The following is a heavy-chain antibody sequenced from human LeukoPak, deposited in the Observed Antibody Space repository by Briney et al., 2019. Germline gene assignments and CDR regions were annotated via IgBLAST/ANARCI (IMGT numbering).Heavy chain of an antibody. CDR3: AKGGGGSCYSGSDY. D-gene: IGHD2-15*01. J-gene: IGHJ4*02. Sequence: PRGSLRLSCAAPGFTFSSYAMSWVRQAPGKGLEWVSSISGSGDSTYYAASVKGRFTLSRDNSKNTLYLQMNSLRAEDTAVYYCAKGGGGSCYSGSDYWGQGTLVSVSS. V-gene: IGHV3-23*01. CDR2: ISGSGDST. CDR1: GFTFSSYA.